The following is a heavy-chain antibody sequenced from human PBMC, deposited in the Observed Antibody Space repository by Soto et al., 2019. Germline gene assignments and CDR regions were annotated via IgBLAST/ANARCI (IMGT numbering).Heavy chain of an antibody. CDR1: GFTFSDHD. Sequence: EVQLVESGGDLVQPGGSLRLSCAASGFTFSDHDMNWVRQAPGKGLEWVSYISSGSTLRYYADSVKGRFTISRDSAKNSVYLQMTSLRAEDTALYYCVRPECGSCLGFQHWGQGTLVTVSS. V-gene: IGHV3-48*01. CDR3: VRPECGSCLGFQH. CDR2: ISSGSTLR. J-gene: IGHJ1*01. D-gene: IGHD2-15*01.